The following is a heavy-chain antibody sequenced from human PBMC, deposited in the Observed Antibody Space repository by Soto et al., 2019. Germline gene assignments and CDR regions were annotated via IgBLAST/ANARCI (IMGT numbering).Heavy chain of an antibody. D-gene: IGHD3-3*01. CDR3: ARLGVEDYYYYGMDV. CDR2: IYYSGST. J-gene: IGHJ6*02. CDR1: GGSISSSSYY. V-gene: IGHV4-39*01. Sequence: SETLSLTCTVSGGSISSSSYYWGWIRQPPGKGLEWIGSIYYSGSTYYNPSLKSRVAISVDTSKNQFSLKLSSVTAADTAVYYCARLGVEDYYYYGMDVWGQGTTVTVSS.